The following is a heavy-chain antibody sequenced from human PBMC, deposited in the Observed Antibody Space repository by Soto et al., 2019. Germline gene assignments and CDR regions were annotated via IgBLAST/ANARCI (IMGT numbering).Heavy chain of an antibody. CDR2: IYYSGST. D-gene: IGHD3-22*01. CDR1: GGSVSSGSYY. J-gene: IGHJ4*02. Sequence: SETLSLTCTVFGGSVSSGSYYWSWIRQPPGKGLEWIGYIYYSGSTNYNPSLKSRVTISVDTSKNQFSLKLSSVTAADTAVYYCAADYYDSSGAGDFDYWGQGTLVTVS. CDR3: AADYYDSSGAGDFDY. V-gene: IGHV4-61*01.